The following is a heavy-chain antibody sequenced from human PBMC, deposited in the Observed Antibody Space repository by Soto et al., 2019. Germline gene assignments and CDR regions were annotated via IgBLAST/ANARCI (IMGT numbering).Heavy chain of an antibody. D-gene: IGHD3-3*01. CDR2: IIPIFGTA. CDR1: GGTFSSYA. J-gene: IGHJ6*02. Sequence: SVKVSCKASGGTFSSYAISWVRQAPGQGLEWMGGIIPIFGTANYAQKFQGRVTITADESTSTAYMELSSLRSEDTAVYYCARDTRGLRFLEWLPSGDYYYGMDVWGQGTTVTVSS. CDR3: ARDTRGLRFLEWLPSGDYYYGMDV. V-gene: IGHV1-69*13.